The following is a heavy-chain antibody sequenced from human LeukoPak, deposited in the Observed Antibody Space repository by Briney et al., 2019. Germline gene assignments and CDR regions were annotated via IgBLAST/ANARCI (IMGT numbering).Heavy chain of an antibody. V-gene: IGHV3-66*01. CDR1: GFTVSRNY. CDR2: IYSDEST. Sequence: GGSLRLSCAASGFTVSRNYMSWVRQAPGKGLEWVSAIYSDESTYYADSVKGRFTISRGNSKNTLSLQMNSLRAEDTGLYYCARVPCRSPSHFDYWGQGTLVTVSS. CDR3: ARVPCRSPSHFDY. J-gene: IGHJ4*02.